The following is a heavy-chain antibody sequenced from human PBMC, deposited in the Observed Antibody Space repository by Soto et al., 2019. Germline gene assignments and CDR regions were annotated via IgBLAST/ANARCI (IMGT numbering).Heavy chain of an antibody. CDR3: AKDKERGGYDSDFDA. CDR2: ITGGNT. Sequence: VHLLESGGGLIQPGGSLRLSCGASGFTFGTYGMGWVRQAPGMGLEWVSTITGGNTYYAASVKGRFTISRDNSKNTLYLQMSSLRAEDTALYYCAKDKERGGYDSDFDAWGQGTLVTVSS. CDR1: GFTFGTYG. J-gene: IGHJ4*02. D-gene: IGHD3-3*01. V-gene: IGHV3-23*01.